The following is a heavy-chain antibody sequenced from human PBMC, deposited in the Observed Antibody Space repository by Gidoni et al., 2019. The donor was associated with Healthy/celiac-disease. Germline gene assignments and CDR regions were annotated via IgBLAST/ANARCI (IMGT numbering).Heavy chain of an antibody. D-gene: IGHD2-2*01. CDR1: GFTFSSYG. J-gene: IGHJ6*02. CDR2: IWYDGSNK. CDR3: ARDGAVVPAAMDV. V-gene: IGHV3-33*01. Sequence: QVQLVESGGGVVQPGRSLSLSRAASGFTFSSYGMHWVRQAPGKGLEWVAVIWYDGSNKYYADSVKGRFTISRDNSKNTLYLQMNSLRAEDTAVYYCARDGAVVPAAMDVWGQGTTVTVSS.